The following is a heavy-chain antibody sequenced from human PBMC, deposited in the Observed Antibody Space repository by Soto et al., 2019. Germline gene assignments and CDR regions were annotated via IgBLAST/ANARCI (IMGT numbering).Heavy chain of an antibody. CDR2: ISSGSSDT. CDR1: GFTFSHVS. V-gene: IGHV3-21*01. Sequence: PGGSLRLSCEASGFTFSHVSMNWVRQVPGKGLEWVASISSGSSDTWYADSVKGRFIISRDNAQNSLFLQMNTLRPEDTATYYCARVAYWGPGTQVTVSS. CDR3: ARVAY. J-gene: IGHJ4*02.